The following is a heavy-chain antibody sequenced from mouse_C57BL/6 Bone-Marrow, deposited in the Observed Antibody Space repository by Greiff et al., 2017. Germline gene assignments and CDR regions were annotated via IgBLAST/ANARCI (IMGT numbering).Heavy chain of an antibody. CDR3: TRDRRYYGSSLYYAMDY. J-gene: IGHJ4*01. D-gene: IGHD1-1*01. CDR2: ISSGGDYI. Sequence: EVKLMESGEGLVKPGGSLKLSCAASGFTFSSYAMSWVRQTPEKRLELVAYISSGGDYIYYADTVKGRFTISRDNARNTLYLQMSSLKSEDTAMYYCTRDRRYYGSSLYYAMDYWGQGTSVTVSS. V-gene: IGHV5-9-1*02. CDR1: GFTFSSYA.